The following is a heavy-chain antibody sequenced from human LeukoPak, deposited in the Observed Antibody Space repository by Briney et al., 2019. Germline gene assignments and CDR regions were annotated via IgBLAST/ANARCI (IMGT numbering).Heavy chain of an antibody. V-gene: IGHV3-74*01. D-gene: IGHD3-10*01. Sequence: GSLRLSFAVSGFIFSSYSMNWVRQAPGKGLVWVSRIKSDGSSTSYADSVKGRFTISRDNAKNTLYLQMNSLRAEDTAVYYCASTMVRGVPWGQGTLVTVSS. CDR3: ASTMVRGVP. CDR1: GFIFSSYS. J-gene: IGHJ5*02. CDR2: IKSDGSST.